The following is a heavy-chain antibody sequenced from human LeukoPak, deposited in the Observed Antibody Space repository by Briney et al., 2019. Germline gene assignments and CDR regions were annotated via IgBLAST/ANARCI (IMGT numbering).Heavy chain of an antibody. CDR3: ARGYSSSWYPDY. CDR2: IYYSGST. J-gene: IGHJ4*02. CDR1: GGSISSYY. Sequence: SETLSLTCTVSGGSISSYYWSWIRQPPGKGLEWIGYIYYSGSTNYNPSLKSRVTISVDTSKNQFSPKLSSVTAADTAVYYCARGYSSSWYPDYWGQGTLVTVSS. V-gene: IGHV4-59*01. D-gene: IGHD6-13*01.